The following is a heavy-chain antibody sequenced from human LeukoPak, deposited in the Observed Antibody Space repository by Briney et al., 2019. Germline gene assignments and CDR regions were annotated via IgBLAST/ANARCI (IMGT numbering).Heavy chain of an antibody. D-gene: IGHD6-19*01. J-gene: IGHJ4*02. CDR3: ARGPRQNSSYV. V-gene: IGHV4-31*03. CDR2: IYYSGST. Sequence: SETLSLTCTVSGGSISSGVYYWSWIRQHPGKGLEWIGYIYYSGSTYSNPSLKSRVTISVDTSKNQFSLKLSSVTAADTAVYYCARGPRQNSSYVWGQGTLVNVSS. CDR1: GGSISSGVYY.